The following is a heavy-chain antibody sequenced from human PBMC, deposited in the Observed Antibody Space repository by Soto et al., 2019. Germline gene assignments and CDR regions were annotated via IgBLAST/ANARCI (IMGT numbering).Heavy chain of an antibody. J-gene: IGHJ6*02. V-gene: IGHV1-69*08. CDR1: GGTLRTST. D-gene: IGHD3-22*01. CDR3: TRAEIGAGFYNNDMDV. CDR2: LIPFLQKA. Sequence: QVHLVQSGAEVREPGSSVKVSCKASGGTLRTSTITWVRQGPGQGPEWMGRLIPFLQKANYAQEFQGRVTITADASASTVYVELRSLRSEDTAVYYCTRAEIGAGFYNNDMDVWGPGTTVIVSS.